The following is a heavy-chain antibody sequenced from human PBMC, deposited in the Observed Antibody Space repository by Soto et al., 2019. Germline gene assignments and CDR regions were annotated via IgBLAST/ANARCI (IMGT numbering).Heavy chain of an antibody. CDR2: IYYSGST. J-gene: IGHJ6*02. CDR1: GGSISSYY. CDR3: ARAEQWLVGGMDV. D-gene: IGHD6-19*01. Sequence: SQTLSLTCTVSGGSISSYYWRWIRQPPGKGLEWIGYIYYSGSTNYNPSLKSRVTISVDTSKNQFSLKLSSVTAADTAVYYCARAEQWLVGGMDVWGQGTTVTVS. V-gene: IGHV4-59*01.